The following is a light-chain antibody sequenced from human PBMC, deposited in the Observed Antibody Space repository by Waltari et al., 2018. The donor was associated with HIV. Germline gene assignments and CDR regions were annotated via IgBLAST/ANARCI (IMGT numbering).Light chain of an antibody. CDR3: QHRSNWPIT. V-gene: IGKV3-11*01. Sequence: VLTQSPASLVLSPGARATLPCRASQSVSNYLDWYQQKPGQAPRLLIYGASSRATGIPARFSGSGSGTDFTLTISSLEPGDFAVYYCQHRSNWPITFGQGTRLEIK. CDR2: GAS. CDR1: QSVSNY. J-gene: IGKJ5*01.